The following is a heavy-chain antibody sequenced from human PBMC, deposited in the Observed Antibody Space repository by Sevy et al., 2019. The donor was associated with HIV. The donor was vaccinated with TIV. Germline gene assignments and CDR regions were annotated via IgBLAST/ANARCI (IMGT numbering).Heavy chain of an antibody. CDR2: LSFGCGRI. D-gene: IGHD2-8*01. J-gene: IGHJ4*02. CDR1: GFNFNIYS. V-gene: IGHV3-23*01. Sequence: GGSLRLSSVASGFNFNIYSMIWVRQAPGKRLEWVSTLSFGCGRINHADSVQGRFTMSRDDSKKTVYLEMNSLRPEDTAVYYCAREGCTKPHDYWGQGTLVTVSS. CDR3: AREGCTKPHDY.